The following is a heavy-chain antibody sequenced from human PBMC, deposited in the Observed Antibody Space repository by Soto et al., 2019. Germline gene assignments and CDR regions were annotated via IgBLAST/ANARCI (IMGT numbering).Heavy chain of an antibody. CDR2: IYPGDSDT. Sequence: PGESLKISCKGSGYSFTSYWIGWVRQMPGKGLEWMGIIYPGDSDTRYSPSFQGQVTISADKSISTAYLQWSSLKASDTAMYYCARVRDSSGWYWGFWGFDPWGQGTLVTVSS. CDR3: ARVRDSSGWYWGFWGFDP. V-gene: IGHV5-51*01. J-gene: IGHJ5*02. CDR1: GYSFTSYW. D-gene: IGHD6-19*01.